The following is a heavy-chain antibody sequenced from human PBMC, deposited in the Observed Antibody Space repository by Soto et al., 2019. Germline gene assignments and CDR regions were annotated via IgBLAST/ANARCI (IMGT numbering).Heavy chain of an antibody. CDR3: SRHPASTSDSGLDV. CDR1: GFIASTTF. Sequence: GGSLRLSCAASGFIASTTFMCWVRQAQGQGLQWLSFIYTGGDTYYAESVKGRFTTYRDDSKKTVYVHMNSLRADDTVVYYCSRHPASTSDSGLDVWGQGTTVIVSS. V-gene: IGHV3-53*01. D-gene: IGHD2-2*01. J-gene: IGHJ6*02. CDR2: IYTGGDT.